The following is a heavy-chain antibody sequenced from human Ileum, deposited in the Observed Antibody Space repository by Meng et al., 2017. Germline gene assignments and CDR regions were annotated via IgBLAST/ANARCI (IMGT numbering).Heavy chain of an antibody. CDR2: IWYDGSNK. CDR3: ARPPEGDGFWYFDL. CDR1: GFTFSSYA. J-gene: IGHJ2*01. V-gene: IGHV3-33*01. Sequence: QVQLVESGGGVVQPGRSLRLSCAASGFTFSSYAMNWVRQAPGKGLEWVAVIWYDGSNKYYADSVKGRFTISRDNSKNTLYLQMNSLRAEDTAVYYCARPPEGDGFWYFDLWGRGTLVTVSS. D-gene: IGHD2-21*02.